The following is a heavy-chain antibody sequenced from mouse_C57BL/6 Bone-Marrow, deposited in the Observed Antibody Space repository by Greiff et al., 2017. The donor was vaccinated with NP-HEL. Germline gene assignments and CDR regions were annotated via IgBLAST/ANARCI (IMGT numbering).Heavy chain of an antibody. Sequence: QVQLQQPGAELVRPGSSVKLSCKASGYTFTSYWMHWVKQRPIQGLEWIGNIDPTDGGTHYNQKFKDKATLTVDKSSSTAYMQLSSLTSEDSAVYYCAREGLDSSGLYYAMDYWGQGTSVTVSS. V-gene: IGHV1-52*01. CDR1: GYTFTSYW. D-gene: IGHD3-2*02. CDR2: IDPTDGGT. CDR3: AREGLDSSGLYYAMDY. J-gene: IGHJ4*01.